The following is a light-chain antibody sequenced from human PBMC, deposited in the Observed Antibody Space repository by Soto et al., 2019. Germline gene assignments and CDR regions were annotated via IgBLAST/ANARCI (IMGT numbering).Light chain of an antibody. CDR3: QSYDTSLSGVI. J-gene: IGLJ2*01. CDR2: ADN. CDR1: SSNIGAGYD. V-gene: IGLV1-40*01. Sequence: QSVLTQTPSVSGAPGQKITMSCTGSSSNIGAGYDVHWYQQLPGAAPRLLIYADNNRPSGVPDRFSASNSGTSASLAITGIQGEDEAVYYCQSYDTSLSGVIFGAGTNVTVL.